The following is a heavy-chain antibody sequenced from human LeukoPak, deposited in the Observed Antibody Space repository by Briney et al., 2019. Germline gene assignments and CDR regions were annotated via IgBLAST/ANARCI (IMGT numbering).Heavy chain of an antibody. J-gene: IGHJ4*02. D-gene: IGHD3-16*02. CDR3: ARHRTASDY. Sequence: GGSLRLSCAASGFTFSTYSMTWVRQAPGKGLEWVSSITSSSSYIYYADSVKGRFTISRDNAKSSLYLQMNSLRAEDTALYYCARHRTASDYWGQGTLVTVSS. CDR1: GFTFSTYS. V-gene: IGHV3-21*01. CDR2: ITSSSSYI.